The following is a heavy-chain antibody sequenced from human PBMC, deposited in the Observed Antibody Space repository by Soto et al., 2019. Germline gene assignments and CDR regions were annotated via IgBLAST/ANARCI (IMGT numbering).Heavy chain of an antibody. J-gene: IGHJ6*03. CDR3: ARGDPPDTQFLEWQDYYYCMDV. Sequence: EVQLVESGGGLVQPGGSLRLSCAASGFTFSSYAMHWVRQAPGKGLEYVSAISRNGGSTYYANSVKGRFTISRDNPKNTLYLQMGGLRAEDMAVYYCARGDPPDTQFLEWQDYYYCMDVWGNGTKVTVS. CDR2: ISRNGGST. CDR1: GFTFSSYA. V-gene: IGHV3-64*01. D-gene: IGHD3-3*01.